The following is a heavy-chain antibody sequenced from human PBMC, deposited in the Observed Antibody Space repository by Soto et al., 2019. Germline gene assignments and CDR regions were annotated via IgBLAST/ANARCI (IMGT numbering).Heavy chain of an antibody. CDR2: IDPSDSYT. CDR3: ARHLDSSGWSYYYYGMDV. Sequence: GESLKISCKGSGYSFTSYWISWVRQMPGKGLEGMGWIDPSDSYTNYSPSFQGHVTSSADKSISTAYLQWSSLKASDTAMYYCARHLDSSGWSYYYYGMDVWGQGTTVTVSS. D-gene: IGHD6-19*01. V-gene: IGHV5-10-1*01. CDR1: GYSFTSYW. J-gene: IGHJ6*02.